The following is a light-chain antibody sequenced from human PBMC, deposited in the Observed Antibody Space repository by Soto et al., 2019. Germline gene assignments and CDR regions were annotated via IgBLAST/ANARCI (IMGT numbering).Light chain of an antibody. V-gene: IGKV1-39*01. CDR3: QQSYSTAERT. CDR1: QSISSY. J-gene: IGKJ1*01. CDR2: AAS. Sequence: DIQMTQSPSSLSASVGDRVIITCRASQSISSYLNWYQQKPGKAPKLLIYAASSLQSGVPSRFSGSGSGTDFTLTISSLQPEDFATYYCQQSYSTAERTFGQGTKVEIK.